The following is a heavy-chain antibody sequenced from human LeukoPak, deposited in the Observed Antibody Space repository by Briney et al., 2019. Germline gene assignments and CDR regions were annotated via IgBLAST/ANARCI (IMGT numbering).Heavy chain of an antibody. D-gene: IGHD3-10*01. J-gene: IGHJ4*02. V-gene: IGHV3-9*01. Sequence: PGRSLRLSCAASGFTFDNYAMHRVRQAPGEGLEWVSGIAWNSGNTGFADSVKGRFTISRDNAENSLYLQMNSLTPEDTAFYFCAKDMNSYGSGSSYNPWGPFDSWGQGTLVTVSS. CDR1: GFTFDNYA. CDR3: AKDMNSYGSGSSYNPWGPFDS. CDR2: IAWNSGNT.